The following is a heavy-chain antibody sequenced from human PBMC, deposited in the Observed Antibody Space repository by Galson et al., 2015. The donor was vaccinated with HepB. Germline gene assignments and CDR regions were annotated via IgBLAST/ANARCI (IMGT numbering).Heavy chain of an antibody. Sequence: SVKVSCKASGYTFTTFPMHWVRQAPGQSLEWMGYISAANGDTKYSQKFQDRVTITSDTSANTAFMELSNLNSEDTAVYYCARNASTGGFYFWGQGALVTVSS. D-gene: IGHD1-14*01. CDR1: GYTFTTFP. J-gene: IGHJ4*02. CDR3: ARNASTGGFYF. CDR2: ISAANGDT. V-gene: IGHV1-3*01.